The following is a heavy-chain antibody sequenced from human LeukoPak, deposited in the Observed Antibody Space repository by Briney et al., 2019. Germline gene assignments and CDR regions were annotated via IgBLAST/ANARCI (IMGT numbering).Heavy chain of an antibody. CDR3: ARDRGGSYYFDY. CDR2: INWNGGST. V-gene: IGHV3-20*04. Sequence: PGGSLRLSCAASGFTFDDYGMSWVRQAPGKGLEWVSGINWNGGSTGYAGSVKGRLTISRDNAKNSLYLQMNSLRAEDTALYYCARDRGGSYYFDYWGQGTLVTVSS. J-gene: IGHJ4*02. D-gene: IGHD1-26*01. CDR1: GFTFDDYG.